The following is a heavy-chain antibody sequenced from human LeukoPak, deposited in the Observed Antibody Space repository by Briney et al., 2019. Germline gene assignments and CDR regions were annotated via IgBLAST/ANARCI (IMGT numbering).Heavy chain of an antibody. CDR1: GGSLSPYY. V-gene: IGHV4-34*01. Sequence: NASGTLSLTCSVSGGSLSPYYWSWIRQPPGGGLEWLGEINQSGSTNYNPSLKSRVTISVEKFKNQFSLEVTSVTAADTAIYYCATLGGLYYEGHGYPDFDHWGQGTLVTVSS. CDR2: INQSGST. CDR3: ATLGGLYYEGHGYPDFDH. J-gene: IGHJ4*02. D-gene: IGHD3-22*01.